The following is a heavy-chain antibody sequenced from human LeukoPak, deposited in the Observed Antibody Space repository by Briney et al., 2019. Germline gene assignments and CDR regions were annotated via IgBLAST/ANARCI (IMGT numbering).Heavy chain of an antibody. CDR1: GFTFSSYS. CDR3: ARRGDFWSGYTYFDD. D-gene: IGHD3-3*01. Sequence: GGSLRLSCAASGFTFSSYSMNWVRQAPGKGLEWVSSISSSSSYIYYTDSVKGRFTISRDNAKNTLSLQMNSLRAEDTAVYYCARRGDFWSGYTYFDDWGQGTLVTVSS. V-gene: IGHV3-21*01. J-gene: IGHJ4*02. CDR2: ISSSSSYI.